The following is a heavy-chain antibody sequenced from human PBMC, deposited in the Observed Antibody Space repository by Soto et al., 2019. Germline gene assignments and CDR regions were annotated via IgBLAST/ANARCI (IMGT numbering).Heavy chain of an antibody. D-gene: IGHD1-1*01. J-gene: IGHJ4*02. CDR3: ARTGTTFDFDY. CDR2: IYYSGST. V-gene: IGHV4-31*03. CDR1: GGTISSGGYY. Sequence: SETLSLTCNVSGGTISSGGYYWSWIRQHPGKGLEWIGYIYYSGSTYYNPSLKSRVTISVDTSKNQFSLKLSSVTAADTAVYYCARTGTTFDFDYWGQGTLVTVSS.